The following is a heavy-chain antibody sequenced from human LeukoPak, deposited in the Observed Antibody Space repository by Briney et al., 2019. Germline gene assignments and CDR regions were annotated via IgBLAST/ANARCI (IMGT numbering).Heavy chain of an antibody. V-gene: IGHV3-23*01. J-gene: IGHJ4*02. Sequence: GGSLRLSCAASGFTLSSYAMSWVRQAPGKGLEWVSAISGSGGSTYYADSVKGRFTISRDNSKNTLYLQMNSLRAEDTAVYYCAKETWIQLWLRYFDYWGQGTLVTVSS. CDR3: AKETWIQLWLRYFDY. CDR2: ISGSGGST. D-gene: IGHD5-18*01. CDR1: GFTLSSYA.